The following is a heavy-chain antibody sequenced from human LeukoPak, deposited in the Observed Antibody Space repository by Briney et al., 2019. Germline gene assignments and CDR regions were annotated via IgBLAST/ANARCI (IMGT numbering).Heavy chain of an antibody. D-gene: IGHD6-13*01. CDR3: AKGGGSSWYQGTDAFDI. CDR2: ISGSSGAS. CDR1: GFSFSIFN. Sequence: PGGSLRLSCTASGFSFSIFNMNWVRQAPGKGLEWISYISGSSGASYYADSVKGRFTISRDNSKNTLYLQMNSLRAEDTAVYYCAKGGGSSWYQGTDAFDIWGQGTMVTVSS. V-gene: IGHV3-48*01. J-gene: IGHJ3*02.